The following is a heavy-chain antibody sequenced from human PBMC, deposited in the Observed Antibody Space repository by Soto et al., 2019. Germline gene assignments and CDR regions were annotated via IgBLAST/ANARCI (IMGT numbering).Heavy chain of an antibody. CDR3: ARGPWNDEGENAPFDY. D-gene: IGHD1-1*01. V-gene: IGHV3-33*01. Sequence: GGSLRLSCAASGFTFSSYGMHWVRQAPGKGLEWVAVIWYDGSNKYYADSVKGRFTISRDNSKNTLYLQMNSLRAEDTAVYYCARGPWNDEGENAPFDYWGQGTLVTVSS. CDR2: IWYDGSNK. J-gene: IGHJ4*02. CDR1: GFTFSSYG.